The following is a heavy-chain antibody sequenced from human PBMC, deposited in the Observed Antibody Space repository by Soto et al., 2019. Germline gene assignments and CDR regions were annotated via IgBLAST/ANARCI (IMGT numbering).Heavy chain of an antibody. CDR2: IYYSGST. CDR3: ARDRRLGPDGMDV. Sequence: SETLSLTCTVSGGSISSYYWSWIRQPPGKGLEWIGYIYYSGSTNYNPSLKSRVTISVDTSKNQFSLKLSSVTAADTAVYYCARDRRLGPDGMDVWGQGTTVTVSS. CDR1: GGSISSYY. J-gene: IGHJ6*02. D-gene: IGHD7-27*01. V-gene: IGHV4-59*01.